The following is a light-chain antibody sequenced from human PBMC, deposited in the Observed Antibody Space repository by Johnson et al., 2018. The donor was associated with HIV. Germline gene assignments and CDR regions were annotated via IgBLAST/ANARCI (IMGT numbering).Light chain of an antibody. J-gene: IGLJ1*01. CDR1: SSNIGNNY. Sequence: QSVLTQPPSVSAAPGQKVTISCSGSSSNIGNNYVSWYQQLPGTAPKLLIYDNYKRPSGIPDRFSGSKSGTSATLGITGLQTGDEADYYCGTWDGSLRAGFFGTGTKVTVL. CDR3: GTWDGSLRAGF. CDR2: DNY. V-gene: IGLV1-51*01.